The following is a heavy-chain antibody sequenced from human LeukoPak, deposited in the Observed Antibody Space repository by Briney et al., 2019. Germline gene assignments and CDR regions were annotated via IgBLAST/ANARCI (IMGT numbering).Heavy chain of an antibody. V-gene: IGHV3-20*01. D-gene: IGHD3-10*01. CDR3: ARSYNVSGSTAFDI. CDR1: GFTLDDYG. Sequence: VGSLRLSCAASGFTLDDYGRSWVRQAPGAGLEWVSGINGNVGSTGYGDSMQGRFTISTDNAKKSLYLQMKSLRVEDTALYDCARSYNVSGSTAFDIWGQGTLVTVSS. CDR2: INGNVGST. J-gene: IGHJ3*02.